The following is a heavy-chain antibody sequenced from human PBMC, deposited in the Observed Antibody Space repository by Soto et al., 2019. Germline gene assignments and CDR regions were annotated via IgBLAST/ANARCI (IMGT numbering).Heavy chain of an antibody. D-gene: IGHD1-26*01. CDR2: IYSGGST. CDR3: ARMGGRGQAWYYYGMDV. J-gene: IGHJ6*02. V-gene: IGHV3-53*01. Sequence: PGGSLRLSCAASGFTVSSNYMSWVRQSPGKGLEWVSVIYSGGSTYYADSVKGRFTISRDNSKNTLYLQMNSLRAEDTAVYYCARMGGRGQAWYYYGMDVWGQGTTVTVSS. CDR1: GFTVSSNY.